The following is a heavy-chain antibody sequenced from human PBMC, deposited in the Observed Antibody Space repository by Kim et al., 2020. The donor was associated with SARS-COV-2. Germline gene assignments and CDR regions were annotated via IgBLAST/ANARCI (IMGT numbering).Heavy chain of an antibody. CDR1: GYTFTGYY. D-gene: IGHD2-2*01. Sequence: ASVKVSCKASGYTFTGYYMHWVRQAPGQGLEWMGWINPNSGGTNYAQKFQGRVTMTRDTSISTAYMELSRLRSDDTAVYYCARNVEWGCSSTSCYFDYWGQGTLVTVSS. J-gene: IGHJ4*02. CDR3: ARNVEWGCSSTSCYFDY. V-gene: IGHV1-2*02. CDR2: INPNSGGT.